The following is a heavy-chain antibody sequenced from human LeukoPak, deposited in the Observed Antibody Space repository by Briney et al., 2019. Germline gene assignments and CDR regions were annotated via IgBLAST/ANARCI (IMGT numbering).Heavy chain of an antibody. D-gene: IGHD5-18*01. Sequence: SETLSLTCTVSGGSISSGGYYWSWIRQHPGKGLEWIGYIYYSGSTYYNPSLKSRVTISIDTSKNQFSLKLSSVTAADTAVYYCARGYSYGSRDYWGQGTLVTVSS. V-gene: IGHV4-30-4*08. CDR2: IYYSGST. J-gene: IGHJ4*02. CDR1: GGSISSGGYY. CDR3: ARGYSYGSRDY.